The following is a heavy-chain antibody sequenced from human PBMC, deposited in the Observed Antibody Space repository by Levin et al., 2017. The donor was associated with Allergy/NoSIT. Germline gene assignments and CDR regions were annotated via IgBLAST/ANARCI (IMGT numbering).Heavy chain of an antibody. V-gene: IGHV4-39*01. J-gene: IGHJ4*02. Sequence: SETLSLTCTVSGGSISGESWGWIRQPPGKGLEWIASIDYRGTTYYNPSLNSRVTISVDTSKKQFSLKLSAVTAADTAVYYCTRRPPGSYSDYWGQGTLVTVSS. D-gene: IGHD1-26*01. CDR1: GGSISGES. CDR2: IDYRGTT. CDR3: TRRPPGSYSDY.